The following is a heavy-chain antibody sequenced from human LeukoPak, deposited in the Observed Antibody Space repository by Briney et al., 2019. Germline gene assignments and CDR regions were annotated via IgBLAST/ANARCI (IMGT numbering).Heavy chain of an antibody. V-gene: IGHV4-34*01. CDR1: RVSFSGYY. J-gene: IGHJ4*02. CDR3: ARFAARGYDY. Sequence: PSETLSLICAVYRVSFSGYYWSWIRQPPGKGLEWIGEINHSGSTNYNPSLKSRVTISVDTSKNQFSLKLSSVTAADTAVYYCARFAARGYDYWGQGTLVTVSS. CDR2: INHSGST. D-gene: IGHD5-12*01.